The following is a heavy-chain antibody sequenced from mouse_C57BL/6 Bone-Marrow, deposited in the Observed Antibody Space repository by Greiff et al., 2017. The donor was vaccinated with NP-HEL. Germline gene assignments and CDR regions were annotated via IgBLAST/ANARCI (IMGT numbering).Heavy chain of an antibody. CDR1: GYTFTSYW. V-gene: IGHV1-72*01. Sequence: QVQLKQPGAELVKPGASVKLSCKASGYTFTSYWMHWVKQRPGRGLEWIGRIDPNSGGTKYNEKFKSKATLTVDKPSSTAYMQLSSLTSEDSAVYYCARGEGLRGRDWYFDVWGKGTTVTVSS. CDR2: IDPNSGGT. CDR3: ARGEGLRGRDWYFDV. J-gene: IGHJ1*03. D-gene: IGHD2-4*01.